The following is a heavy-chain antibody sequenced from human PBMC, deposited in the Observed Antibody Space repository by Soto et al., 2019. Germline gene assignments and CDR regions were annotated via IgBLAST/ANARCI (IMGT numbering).Heavy chain of an antibody. CDR3: AKTGWYSADI. CDR1: GASVSSGNW. Sequence: QMQLQESGPGLVKPSGTLSLACAVSGASVSSGNWWSCVRQPPGKGLEWIGEIFHSDTTNYNPSLKSRVTISVDKSKNQFSLKLTSVTAADTAVYYCAKTGWYSADIWGQGTMVTVSS. V-gene: IGHV4-4*02. D-gene: IGHD6-19*01. J-gene: IGHJ3*02. CDR2: IFHSDTT.